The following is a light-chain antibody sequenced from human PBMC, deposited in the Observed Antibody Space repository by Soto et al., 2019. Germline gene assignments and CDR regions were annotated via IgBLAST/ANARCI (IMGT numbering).Light chain of an antibody. Sequence: QSVLTQPASVSGSLGQSIAISCTGTPRDIAGYNYISWYQQLPGKAPKLMIYQVTIRPSGISNRFSASKSGNTASLPISGLQAADEADYYCSLYTSENTYVFGTGTKVTVL. V-gene: IGLV2-14*01. CDR1: PRDIAGYNY. J-gene: IGLJ1*01. CDR3: SLYTSENTYV. CDR2: QVT.